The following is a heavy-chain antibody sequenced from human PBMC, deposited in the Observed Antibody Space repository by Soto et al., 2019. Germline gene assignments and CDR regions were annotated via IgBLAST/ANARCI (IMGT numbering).Heavy chain of an antibody. Sequence: GGSLRLSCAASGFTFSSYEMNWFRQAPGKGLEWVSYISSSGSTIYYADSVKGRFTISRDNAKNSLYLQMNSLRAEDTAVYYCAREAPVVATRFFDYWGQGTLVTVSS. V-gene: IGHV3-48*03. J-gene: IGHJ4*02. D-gene: IGHD5-12*01. CDR3: AREAPVVATRFFDY. CDR1: GFTFSSYE. CDR2: ISSSGSTI.